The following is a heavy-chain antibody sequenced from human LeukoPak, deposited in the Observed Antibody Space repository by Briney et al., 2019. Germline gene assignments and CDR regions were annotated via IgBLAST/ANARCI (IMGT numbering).Heavy chain of an antibody. CDR2: ISGSGST. J-gene: IGHJ3*02. CDR1: GDSISYFY. CDR3: TKSDGYGLIRI. Sequence: SETLSLTCSVSGDSISYFYWSWIRQAAGKGLEWIGRISGSGSTDYNASLKSRVTMSVDTSKNQLSLKVISVTAADTAASYCTKSDGYGLIRICGRGTMVTVSS. D-gene: IGHD3-10*01. V-gene: IGHV4-4*07.